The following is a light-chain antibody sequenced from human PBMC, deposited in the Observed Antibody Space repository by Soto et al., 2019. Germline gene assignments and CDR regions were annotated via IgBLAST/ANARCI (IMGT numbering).Light chain of an antibody. CDR3: QQYNNWRPYT. CDR2: GAS. J-gene: IGKJ2*01. CDR1: QSISSN. V-gene: IGKV3-15*01. Sequence: EIVMTQSPATLSVSPGERATLSCRASQSISSNLAWYQQRPGQAPRLVIYGASARATGIPARFSGSGSGTEFTLTISSLQSEDFAVYYCQQYNNWRPYTFGQGTKVEIK.